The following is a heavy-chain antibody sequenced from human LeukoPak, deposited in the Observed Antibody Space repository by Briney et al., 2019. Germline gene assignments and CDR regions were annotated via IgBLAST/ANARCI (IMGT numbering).Heavy chain of an antibody. V-gene: IGHV4-61*09. CDR2: IYTSGST. Sequence: SETLSLTCTVSGGSISSGSYHWSWIRQPAGKGLEWIGHIYTSGSTNYNLSLKSRVTMSVDTSKNQFSLKLSSVTAADTAVYYCARDSLDGYRDYYYYYMDVWGKGTTVTISS. J-gene: IGHJ6*03. D-gene: IGHD5-24*01. CDR3: ARDSLDGYRDYYYYYMDV. CDR1: GGSISSGSYH.